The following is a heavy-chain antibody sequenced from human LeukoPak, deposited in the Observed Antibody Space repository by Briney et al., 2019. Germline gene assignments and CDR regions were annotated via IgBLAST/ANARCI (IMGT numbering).Heavy chain of an antibody. CDR1: GFTFSSYG. J-gene: IGHJ4*02. CDR2: ISYDGSNK. Sequence: GRSLRLSCAASGFTFSSYGMHWVRQAPGKGLEWVAVISYDGSNKYYADSVKGRFTISRDNSKNTLYLQMNSLRAEDTAVYYCVKDQRDSSGFYYFDYWGQGTLVTVSS. V-gene: IGHV3-30*18. CDR3: VKDQRDSSGFYYFDY. D-gene: IGHD3-22*01.